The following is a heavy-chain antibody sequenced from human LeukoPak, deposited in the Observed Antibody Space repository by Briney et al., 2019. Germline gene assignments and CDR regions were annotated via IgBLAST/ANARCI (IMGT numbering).Heavy chain of an antibody. CDR3: ARLPSDGFDP. J-gene: IGHJ5*02. V-gene: IGHV4-34*01. Sequence: PSETLSLTCTVSGGSISSYYWSWIRQPPGKGLEWIGEINHSGSTNYNPSLKSRVTISVDTSKNQFSLKLSSVTAADTAVYYCARLPSDGFDPWGQGTLVTVSS. CDR1: GGSISSYY. CDR2: INHSGST.